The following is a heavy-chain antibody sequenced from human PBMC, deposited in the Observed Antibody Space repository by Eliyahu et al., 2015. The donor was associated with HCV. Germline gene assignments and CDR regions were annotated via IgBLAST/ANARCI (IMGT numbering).Heavy chain of an antibody. J-gene: IGHJ4*02. CDR1: GFTFSNYG. V-gene: IGHV3-30*18. CDR2: ISYDGRNQ. CDR3: AKEILLQGSRWYVFDY. Sequence: QVQLVESGGGVVQPGRSLRLSCEAXGFTFSNYGMHWVRQAPGKGLEWVADISYDGRNQFYADSVRGRFTISRDNSKNTVFLQVNSLRPEDTAVYYCAKEILLQGSRWYVFDYWGQGTLVTVSS. D-gene: IGHD6-13*01.